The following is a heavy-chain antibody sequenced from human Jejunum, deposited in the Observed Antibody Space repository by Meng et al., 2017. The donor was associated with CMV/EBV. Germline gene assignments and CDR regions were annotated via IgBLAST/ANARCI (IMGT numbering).Heavy chain of an antibody. CDR1: FTFSRHA. V-gene: IGHV3-23*01. CDR2: ISRGGEST. Sequence: FTFSRHAMGWIRQAPGKGPEWVSAISRGGESTYYADSVKGRFTISRDNSKDTLYLQINSLRAEDTAVYYCAKEWSAWELLGNHFDYWGQGTLVTVSS. D-gene: IGHD1-26*01. J-gene: IGHJ4*02. CDR3: AKEWSAWELLGNHFDY.